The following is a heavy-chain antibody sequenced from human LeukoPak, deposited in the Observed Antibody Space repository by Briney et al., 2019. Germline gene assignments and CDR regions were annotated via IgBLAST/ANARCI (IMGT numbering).Heavy chain of an antibody. CDR1: GGSISGYY. J-gene: IGHJ4*02. CDR3: ARGDGYNPL. CDR2: ISYSGIT. D-gene: IGHD5-24*01. V-gene: IGHV4-59*01. Sequence: PSETLSLTCTVSGGSISGYYWSWIRQPPGKGLEWLGYISYSGITNYNPSLKSRVTISVDTPKNQFSLKLTSVTAADTAVYYCARGDGYNPLWGQGTLVTVSS.